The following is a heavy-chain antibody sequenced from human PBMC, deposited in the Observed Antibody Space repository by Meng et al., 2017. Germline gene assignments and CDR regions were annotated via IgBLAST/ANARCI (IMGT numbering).Heavy chain of an antibody. V-gene: IGHV4-34*01. J-gene: IGHJ5*02. CDR2: TNHSGST. CDR3: ARGLRITMVRGVKGWFDP. Sequence: LEQWGAGQLKPSESLAPTCVFFGGCFSGYYWSWIRQPPGKGLEWIGETNHSGSTNYNPSLKSRVTISVDTSKNQFSLKLSSVTAADTAVYYCARGLRITMVRGVKGWFDPWGQGTLVTVFS. D-gene: IGHD3-10*01. CDR1: GGCFSGYY.